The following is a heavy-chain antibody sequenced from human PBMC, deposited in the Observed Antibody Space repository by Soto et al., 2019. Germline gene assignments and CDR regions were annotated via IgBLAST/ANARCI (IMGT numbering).Heavy chain of an antibody. Sequence: EVQLVESGGVVVQPGGSLRLSCAASGFTFDDYTMHWVRQAPGKGLEWVSLISWDGGSTYYADSVKGRFTISRDNSKNSLYLQMNSLRTEDTALYYCAKDKHSYGYYIDYWGQGTLVTVSS. V-gene: IGHV3-43*01. CDR2: ISWDGGST. J-gene: IGHJ4*02. CDR1: GFTFDDYT. D-gene: IGHD5-18*01. CDR3: AKDKHSYGYYIDY.